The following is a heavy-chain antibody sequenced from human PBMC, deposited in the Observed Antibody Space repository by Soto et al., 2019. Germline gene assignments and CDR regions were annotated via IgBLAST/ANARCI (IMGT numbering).Heavy chain of an antibody. J-gene: IGHJ6*02. CDR3: ARDGGRDGYNLGPYYYGMDV. D-gene: IGHD5-12*01. CDR2: ISGSSSYI. Sequence: GGSLRLSCAASGFTFSSYAMSWVRQAPGKGLEWVSAISGSSSYIYYADSVKGRFTISRDNAKNSLYLQMNSLRAEDTAVYYCARDGGRDGYNLGPYYYGMDVWGQGTTVTVSS. V-gene: IGHV3-21*01. CDR1: GFTFSSYA.